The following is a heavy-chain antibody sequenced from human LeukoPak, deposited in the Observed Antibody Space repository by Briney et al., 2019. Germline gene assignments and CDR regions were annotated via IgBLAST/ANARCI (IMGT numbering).Heavy chain of an antibody. D-gene: IGHD3-22*01. CDR2: IYKTGRT. CDR1: GGSVTSSDYY. J-gene: IGHJ4*02. Sequence: SQTLSLTCTVSGGSVTSSDYYWNWIRPHPEKGLEWIGYIYKTGRTFYNPSMKSRVVLSVDSYKKQFFLNLTSVTDATAALYTGARGQYHYDTSGHDFDNWSQGTLVTASS. CDR3: ARGQYHYDTSGHDFDN. V-gene: IGHV4-31*03.